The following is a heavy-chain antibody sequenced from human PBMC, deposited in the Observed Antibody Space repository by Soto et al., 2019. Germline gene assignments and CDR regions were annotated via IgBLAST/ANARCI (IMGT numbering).Heavy chain of an antibody. V-gene: IGHV3-74*01. Sequence: GGSLDLSCAASGLTFGSYWMHWFRQAPGKGLVWVSRINSDGSGTSYADSVKGRFTISRDNAKNTVYLQMNSLRAEDTAVLYCARDFRIIQTRFLSSMVVCGQGTMVT. D-gene: IGHD1-20*01. CDR2: INSDGSGT. J-gene: IGHJ6*02. CDR3: ARDFRIIQTRFLSSMVV. CDR1: GLTFGSYW.